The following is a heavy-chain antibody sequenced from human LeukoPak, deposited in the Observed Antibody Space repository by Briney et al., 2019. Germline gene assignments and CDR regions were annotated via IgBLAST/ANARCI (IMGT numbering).Heavy chain of an antibody. Sequence: SETLSLTCTVSGGSISSGGYYWSWIRQPPGKGLEWIGYISHSGSTYYNPSLRSRVTISVDRSKNQFSLKLTSVTAADTAVYYCASDLGYCSSTSCRYFDPWGQGTLVTVSS. J-gene: IGHJ5*02. CDR3: ASDLGYCSSTSCRYFDP. CDR2: ISHSGST. V-gene: IGHV4-30-2*01. D-gene: IGHD2-2*01. CDR1: GGSISSGGYY.